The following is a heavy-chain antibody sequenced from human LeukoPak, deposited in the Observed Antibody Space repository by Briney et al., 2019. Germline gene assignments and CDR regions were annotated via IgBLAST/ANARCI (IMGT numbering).Heavy chain of an antibody. V-gene: IGHV3-66*01. D-gene: IGHD3-22*01. J-gene: IGHJ4*02. CDR3: AKDEYYYDSSADY. Sequence: GGSLRLSCAASGFTVSSNYMSWVRQAPGKGLEWVSVIYIGGSAYYADSVKGRFTISRDNSKNTVYLQMSGLRVDDTAVYYCAKDEYYYDSSADYWGQGTLVTVSS. CDR1: GFTVSSNY. CDR2: IYIGGSA.